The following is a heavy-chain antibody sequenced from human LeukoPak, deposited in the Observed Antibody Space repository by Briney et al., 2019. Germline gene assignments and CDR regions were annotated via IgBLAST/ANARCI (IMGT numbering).Heavy chain of an antibody. V-gene: IGHV4-31*03. CDR2: IYYSGST. CDR3: ARDRADSSTIDY. D-gene: IGHD1-26*01. CDR1: GGSISSGDYY. J-gene: IGHJ4*02. Sequence: SETLSLTCTVSGGSISSGDYYWSWIRQHPGKGLEWIGYIYYSGSTYYNPSLKSRVTISVDTSKNQFSLKLSSVTAADTAVYYCARDRADSSTIDYWGQGTLVTVSS.